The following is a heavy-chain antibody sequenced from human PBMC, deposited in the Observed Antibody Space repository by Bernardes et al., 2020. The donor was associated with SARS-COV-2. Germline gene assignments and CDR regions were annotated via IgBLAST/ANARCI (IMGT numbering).Heavy chain of an antibody. V-gene: IGHV3-74*01. CDR3: VRDAGGAGSL. CDR2: IDTDGSIT. CDR1: GFIFRSYW. D-gene: IGHD3-10*01. J-gene: IGHJ4*02. Sequence: VGSLILSCAASGFIFRSYWMHWVRRVPGEGLVWVSRIDTDGSITNYADSVQGRFTISRDNARNTLFLQMNSLRAEDTAVYYCVRDAGGAGSLWGQGTLVTVAS.